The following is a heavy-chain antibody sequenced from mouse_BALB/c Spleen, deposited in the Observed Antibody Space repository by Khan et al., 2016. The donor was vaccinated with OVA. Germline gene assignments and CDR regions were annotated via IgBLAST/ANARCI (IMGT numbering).Heavy chain of an antibody. CDR1: GYTFTSYW. CDR2: INPTSGYT. J-gene: IGHJ2*01. D-gene: IGHD2-12*01. V-gene: IGHV1-7*01. CDR3: AIDRIDY. Sequence: QVRLLQSGAELAKPGASVKMSCEASGYTFTSYWMHWIKQRPGQGLEWIGYINPTSGYTVYNQKFKDKATLSADKSSSTASLQLSSLTSDDSAVYYCAIDRIDYWGQGTALTVSS.